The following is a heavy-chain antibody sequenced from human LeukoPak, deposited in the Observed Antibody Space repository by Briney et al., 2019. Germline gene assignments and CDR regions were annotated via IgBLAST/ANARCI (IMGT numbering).Heavy chain of an antibody. CDR2: ISGSGGST. J-gene: IGHJ4*02. CDR1: GFTFSSYA. V-gene: IGHV3-23*01. D-gene: IGHD2-2*01. Sequence: SGGSLRLSCAASGFTFSSYAMSWVRQAPGKGLEWVSAISGSGGSTYYADSVKGRFTISRDNSKNTLYLQMNSLRAEDTAVYYCAKSPSGTSCYDYWGQGTLVTVSS. CDR3: AKSPSGTSCYDY.